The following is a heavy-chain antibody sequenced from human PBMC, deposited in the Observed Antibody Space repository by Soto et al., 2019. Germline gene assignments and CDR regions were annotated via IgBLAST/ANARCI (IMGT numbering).Heavy chain of an antibody. CDR3: EDGLALMADH. V-gene: IGHV3-30*03. D-gene: IGHD2-21*01. J-gene: IGHJ4*02. CDR2: ILYDGSKE. CDR1: GFSFNTYV. Sequence: GGSLRLSCTDSGFSFNTYVMDWVRQAPGKGLEWVARILYDGSKEYYADPVKGRFTISRDNSKNTLYLQMDRLRVEDTAVYFSEDGLALMADHWGQGTPVTVYS.